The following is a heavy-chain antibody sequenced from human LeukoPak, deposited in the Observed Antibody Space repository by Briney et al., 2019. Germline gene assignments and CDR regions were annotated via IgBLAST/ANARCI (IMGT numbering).Heavy chain of an antibody. Sequence: PGGSLRLSCAASGFTFSSYGMHWVRQAPGKGLEWVAVIWYDGSNKYYADSVKGRFTISRDNSKNTLYLQMNSLRAEDTAVYYCARVLHCSSTSCYTFDYWGQGTLVTVSS. J-gene: IGHJ4*02. CDR1: GFTFSSYG. CDR2: IWYDGSNK. V-gene: IGHV3-33*08. CDR3: ARVLHCSSTSCYTFDY. D-gene: IGHD2-2*02.